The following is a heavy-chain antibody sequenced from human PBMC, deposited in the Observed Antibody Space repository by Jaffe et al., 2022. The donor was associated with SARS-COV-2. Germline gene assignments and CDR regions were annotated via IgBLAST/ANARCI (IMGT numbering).Heavy chain of an antibody. V-gene: IGHV4-59*01. Sequence: QVQLQESGPGLVKPSETLSLTCTVSGGSISSYYWSWIRQPPGKGLEWIGYIYYSGSTNYNPSLKSRVTISVDTSKNQFSLKLSSVTAADTAVYYCARGEVVAAPGYYYYYYGMDVWGQGTTVTVSS. CDR3: ARGEVVAAPGYYYYYYGMDV. CDR2: IYYSGST. D-gene: IGHD2-15*01. J-gene: IGHJ6*02. CDR1: GGSISSYY.